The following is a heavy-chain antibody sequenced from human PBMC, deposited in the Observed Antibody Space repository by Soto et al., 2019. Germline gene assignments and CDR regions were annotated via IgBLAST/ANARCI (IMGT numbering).Heavy chain of an antibody. CDR3: ARDPRGYDFPYYFDY. D-gene: IGHD5-12*01. Sequence: SETLWLTCTVSGGSICSGGYYWCWIRQQPGKGLEWIGYIYYSGSTYYNPSLKSRVTISVDTSKNQFSLKLSSVTAADTAVYYCARDPRGYDFPYYFDYWGQGTLVTVSS. CDR2: IYYSGST. V-gene: IGHV4-31*03. J-gene: IGHJ4*02. CDR1: GGSICSGGYY.